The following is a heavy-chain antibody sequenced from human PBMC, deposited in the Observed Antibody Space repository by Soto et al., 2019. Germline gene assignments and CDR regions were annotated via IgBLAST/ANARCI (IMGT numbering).Heavy chain of an antibody. V-gene: IGHV4-31*03. CDR2: IYYSGST. Sequence: PSETLSLTCTVSGGSISSGGYYWSWIRQHPGKGLEWIGYIYYSGSTYYNPSLKSRVTISVDTSKNQFSLKLSSVTAADTAVYYCARSRPIAARRSDYFDYWGQGTLVTVSS. J-gene: IGHJ4*02. CDR3: ARSRPIAARRSDYFDY. D-gene: IGHD6-6*01. CDR1: GGSISSGGYY.